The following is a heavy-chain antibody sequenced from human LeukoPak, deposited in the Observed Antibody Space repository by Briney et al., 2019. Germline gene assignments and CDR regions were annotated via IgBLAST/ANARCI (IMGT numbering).Heavy chain of an antibody. Sequence: SETLSLTCTVSGGSISSGSYYWSWIRQPAGKGLEWIGRIYTSGSTNYNPSLKSRVTISVDTSKNQFSLKLSSVTAADTAVYYCAREEYYYYIDVWGKGTTVTISS. V-gene: IGHV4-61*02. CDR3: AREEYYYYIDV. CDR2: IYTSGST. CDR1: GGSISSGSYY. J-gene: IGHJ6*03.